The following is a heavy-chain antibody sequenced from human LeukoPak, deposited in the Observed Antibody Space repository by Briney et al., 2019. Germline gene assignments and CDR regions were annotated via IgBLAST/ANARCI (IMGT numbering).Heavy chain of an antibody. D-gene: IGHD6-13*01. V-gene: IGHV4-39*01. CDR1: RGSIRTADYY. CDR3: ARTSSWYAGAWFDS. J-gene: IGHJ5*01. Sequence: SETLSLTCTVSRGSIRTADYYWAWVRQPPGEGLEWLGSIYFSGTPYFNPSLKSRVAVSIDTSNNQFSLKVTSVNASDTAVYFCARTSSWYAGAWFDSWGQGTLVTVSS. CDR2: IYFSGTP.